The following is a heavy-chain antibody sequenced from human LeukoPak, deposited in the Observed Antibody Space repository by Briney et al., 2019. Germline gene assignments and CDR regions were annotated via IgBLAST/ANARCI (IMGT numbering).Heavy chain of an antibody. J-gene: IGHJ5*02. Sequence: SQTLSLTCAISGDSVSSNSVTWNWIRQSPSRGLEWLGRTYYRSKWYYDYAVSVKSRITIDPDTSKNQFSLQLNSVTPEDTAVYYCARGEVYSYGYWWFDPWGQGTLVTVSS. CDR1: GDSVSSNSVT. D-gene: IGHD5-18*01. CDR2: TYYRSKWYY. CDR3: ARGEVYSYGYWWFDP. V-gene: IGHV6-1*01.